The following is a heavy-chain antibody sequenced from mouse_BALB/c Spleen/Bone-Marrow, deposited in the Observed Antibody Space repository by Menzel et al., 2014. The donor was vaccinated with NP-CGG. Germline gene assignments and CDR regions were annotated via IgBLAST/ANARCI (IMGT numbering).Heavy chain of an antibody. J-gene: IGHJ3*01. CDR3: ASGDVYFAY. Sequence: EVLLVESGGGLVKPGASLTLSCATSGFPFSSYAVSWVRQSPDESLAWVAEISSGGSYTYYPDTVTGRFTISRVNAKNTLYLEMSSLRSEDTTMYYCASGDVYFAYWGQGTLVTVSA. V-gene: IGHV5-9-4*01. CDR2: ISSGGSYT. CDR1: GFPFSSYA.